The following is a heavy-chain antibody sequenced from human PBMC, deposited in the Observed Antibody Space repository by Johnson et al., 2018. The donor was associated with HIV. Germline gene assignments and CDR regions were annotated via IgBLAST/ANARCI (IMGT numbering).Heavy chain of an antibody. CDR1: GLNVSGHY. CDR3: QKHNFGNYVSRALDI. CDR2: IYSGGLT. J-gene: IGHJ3*02. Sequence: EVQLVESGGGLAKPGGSLRLSCAASGLNVSGHYMSWVRQSPGKGLEWVSVIYSGGLTYYAQSVKGRFTISRDNSKNTLYLQMNSLRGDDTAIYYCQKHNFGNYVSRALDIWGQGTMVTVSS. D-gene: IGHD4-17*01. V-gene: IGHV3-66*02.